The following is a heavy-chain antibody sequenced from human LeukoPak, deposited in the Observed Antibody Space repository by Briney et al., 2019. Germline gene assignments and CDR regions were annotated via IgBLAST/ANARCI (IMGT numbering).Heavy chain of an antibody. D-gene: IGHD6-19*01. CDR1: GFTFSDYY. Sequence: KSGGSLRLSCAASGFTFSDYYMSWIRQAPGKGLEWVSYISSSGSTMYYADSVKGRFTISRDNAKNSLYLQMNSLRAEDTAVYYCARDTRWSYSSGSFDPWGQGTLVTVS. CDR2: ISSSGSTM. V-gene: IGHV3-11*04. J-gene: IGHJ5*02. CDR3: ARDTRWSYSSGSFDP.